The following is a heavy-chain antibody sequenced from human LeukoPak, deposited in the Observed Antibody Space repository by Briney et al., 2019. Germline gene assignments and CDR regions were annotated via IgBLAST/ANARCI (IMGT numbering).Heavy chain of an antibody. D-gene: IGHD6-13*01. CDR3: ARGRYSTRWQSDFDY. CDR2: INPNSGGT. Sequence: ASVKVSCEASGYTFTGYYMHWVRQAPGQGLEWMGWINPNSGGTNYAQKFQGRVTMTRDTSISTAYMELSSLRSDDTAVYYCARGRYSTRWQSDFDYWGQGTLVTVSS. J-gene: IGHJ4*02. CDR1: GYTFTGYY. V-gene: IGHV1-2*02.